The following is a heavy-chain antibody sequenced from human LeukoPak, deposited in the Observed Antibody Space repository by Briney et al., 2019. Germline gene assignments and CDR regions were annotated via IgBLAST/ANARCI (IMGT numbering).Heavy chain of an antibody. CDR2: ITSNGGST. D-gene: IGHD5-12*01. CDR1: GFSFSSHA. J-gene: IGHJ4*02. V-gene: IGHV3-64*01. CDR3: ARGKLKGDSGNDHFDY. Sequence: GALRLSCAASGFSFSSHAMHWVRQTPGKGLEHVAAITSNGGSTYYANSVKGRFSFSRDNSENTLYLQMGSLRPEDMGVYYCARGKLKGDSGNDHFDYWGQGTLVTVSS.